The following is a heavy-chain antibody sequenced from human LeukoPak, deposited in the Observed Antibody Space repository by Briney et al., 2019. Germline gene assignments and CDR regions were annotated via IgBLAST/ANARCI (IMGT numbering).Heavy chain of an antibody. CDR1: GGSISSYY. V-gene: IGHV4-59*01. CDR2: IYYSGST. CDR3: ARDQRTNCSGGSCYSVWFDP. J-gene: IGHJ5*02. Sequence: PSEPLSLTCTVSGGSISSYYWSWIRQPPGKGLEWIGYIYYSGSTNYNPSLKSRVTISVDTSKNQFSLKLSSVTAADTAVYYCARDQRTNCSGGSCYSVWFDPWGQGTLVTVSS. D-gene: IGHD2-15*01.